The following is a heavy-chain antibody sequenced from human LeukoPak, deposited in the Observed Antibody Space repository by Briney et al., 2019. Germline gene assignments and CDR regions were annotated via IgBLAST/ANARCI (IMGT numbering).Heavy chain of an antibody. D-gene: IGHD1-20*01. CDR1: GFTFSSHE. CDR2: ISGSGSTI. V-gene: IGHV3-48*03. CDR3: VRDPGITGTSY. Sequence: GGSLRLSCAASGFTFSSHEMNWVRQAPGKGLEWVSYISGSGSTIYYTDSVKGRFTISRDNAKYSLYLQMSSLRAEDTAVYYCVRDPGITGTSYWGQGTLVTVSS. J-gene: IGHJ4*02.